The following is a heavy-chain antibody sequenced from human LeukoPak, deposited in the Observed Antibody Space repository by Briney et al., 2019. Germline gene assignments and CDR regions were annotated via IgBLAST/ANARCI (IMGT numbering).Heavy chain of an antibody. Sequence: SETLSLTCTVSGASISTYYWSWIRQPPGKGLEWIGYIYYSGSTNYNPSLKSRVTISVDTSKNQFSLKLSSVTAADTAVYYCARPARNYYGSGSYNYWGQGTLITVSS. CDR2: IYYSGST. D-gene: IGHD3-10*01. V-gene: IGHV4-59*12. CDR3: ARPARNYYGSGSYNY. CDR1: GASISTYY. J-gene: IGHJ4*02.